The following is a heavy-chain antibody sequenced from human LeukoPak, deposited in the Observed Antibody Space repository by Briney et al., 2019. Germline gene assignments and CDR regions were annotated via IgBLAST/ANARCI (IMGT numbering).Heavy chain of an antibody. CDR3: AREEDGFDYFVY. CDR2: TRNKANSYTT. V-gene: IGHV3-72*01. D-gene: IGHD3-3*01. CDR1: GFTFSDHY. Sequence: GGSLRLSCAASGFTFSDHYMDWVRQAPGKGLEWVGRTRNKANSYTTEYAASVKGRFTNSRDDSKNSLYLQMNSLKTEDTAVYYCAREEDGFDYFVYWGQGTLVTVSS. J-gene: IGHJ4*02.